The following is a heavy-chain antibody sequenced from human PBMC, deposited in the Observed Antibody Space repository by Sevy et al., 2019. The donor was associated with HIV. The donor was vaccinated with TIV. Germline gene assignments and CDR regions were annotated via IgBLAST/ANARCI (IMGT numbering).Heavy chain of an antibody. CDR3: ARHRRWLQSDY. Sequence: GESLKISCKGSGYRFSSYWIGWVRQMPGKGLEWMGIIYPGDSDTRYSRSFQGQATISADKSISTAYLQWSSLKASDTAMYYCARHRRWLQSDYWGQGTLVTVSS. CDR2: IYPGDSDT. J-gene: IGHJ4*02. V-gene: IGHV5-51*01. D-gene: IGHD5-12*01. CDR1: GYRFSSYW.